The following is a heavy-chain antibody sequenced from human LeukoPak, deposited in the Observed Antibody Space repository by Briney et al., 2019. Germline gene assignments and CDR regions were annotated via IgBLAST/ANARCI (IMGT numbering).Heavy chain of an antibody. J-gene: IGHJ4*02. CDR1: GYTFTGYY. D-gene: IGHD3-16*01. CDR3: ARSAIYDYVPDY. CDR2: INPNSGGT. Sequence: ASVKVSCKASGYTFTGYYMHWVRQAPGQALEWMGWINPNSGGTNCAQKFQGRVTMTRDTSISTAYMELSRLRSDDTAVYYCARSAIYDYVPDYWGQGTLVTVSS. V-gene: IGHV1-2*02.